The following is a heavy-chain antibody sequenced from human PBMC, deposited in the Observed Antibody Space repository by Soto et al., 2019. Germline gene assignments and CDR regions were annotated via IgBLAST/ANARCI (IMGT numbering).Heavy chain of an antibody. CDR2: INPNSGGT. CDR3: ARDQYSSSWYGRGSNYYYGMDV. D-gene: IGHD6-13*01. V-gene: IGHV1-2*02. Sequence: ASVKVSCKASGYTFTGYYMHWVRQAPGQGLEWMGWINPNSGGTNYAQKFQGRVTMTRDTSISTAYMELSRLRSDDTAVYYCARDQYSSSWYGRGSNYYYGMDVWGQGTTVTVSS. J-gene: IGHJ6*02. CDR1: GYTFTGYY.